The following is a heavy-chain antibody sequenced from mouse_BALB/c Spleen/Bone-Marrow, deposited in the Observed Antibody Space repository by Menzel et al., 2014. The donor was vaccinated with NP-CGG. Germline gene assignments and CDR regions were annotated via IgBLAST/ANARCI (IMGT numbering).Heavy chain of an antibody. V-gene: IGHV14-3*02. CDR3: GRWGKLGRGYFDV. J-gene: IGHJ1*01. CDR2: IDPANGNT. Sequence: EVQLQQSGAELVKPGASVKLSCTASGFNIKDTYMHWVKQRPEQGLEWIGRIDPANGNTKYDPKFQGKATITADTSSNTTYLQLSSLTSEDAAVYYCGRWGKLGRGYFDVWGAGTTVTVSS. D-gene: IGHD4-1*01. CDR1: GFNIKDTY.